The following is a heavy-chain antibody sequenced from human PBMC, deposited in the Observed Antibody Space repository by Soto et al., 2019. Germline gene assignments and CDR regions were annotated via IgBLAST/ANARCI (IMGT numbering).Heavy chain of an antibody. D-gene: IGHD6-6*01. V-gene: IGHV1-69*01. Sequence: QVHLVQSGAEVTKAGSSVKVSCKASGGTFSSHAFSWVRQAPGQGLEWVGGIIPIFETANYAQEFQCRVTISADESTNKVILELNNLRSDDTAIYFCAIGDRSSWIGNHWGPGTQVTVS. J-gene: IGHJ4*02. CDR3: AIGDRSSWIGNH. CDR2: IIPIFETA. CDR1: GGTFSSHA.